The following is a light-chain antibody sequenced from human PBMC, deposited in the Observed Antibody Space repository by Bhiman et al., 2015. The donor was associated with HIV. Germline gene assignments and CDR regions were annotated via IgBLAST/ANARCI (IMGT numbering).Light chain of an antibody. J-gene: IGLJ3*02. CDR2: KDS. CDR3: YSAADNNKRV. CDR1: VLAKKY. V-gene: IGLV3-27*01. Sequence: SYELTQPSSVSVSPGQTAWITCSGDVLAKKYARWFQQKPDQAPVMVIYKDSERPSGIPERFSGSSSGTTVTLTINGAQVEDEADYYCYSAADNNKRVFGGGTKLTVL.